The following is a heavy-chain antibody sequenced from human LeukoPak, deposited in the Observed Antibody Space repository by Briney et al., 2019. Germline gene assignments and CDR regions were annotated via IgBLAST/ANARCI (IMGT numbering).Heavy chain of an antibody. CDR3: ATSSSKYCSSTSCHAN. Sequence: SETLSLTCTVSGGSISSSSYYWGWIRQPPGKGLEWIGSIYYSGSTNYNPSLKSRVTISVDTSKNQFSLKLSSVTAADTAVYYCATSSSKYCSSTSCHANWGQGTLVTVSS. D-gene: IGHD2-2*01. CDR2: IYYSGST. V-gene: IGHV4-39*07. CDR1: GGSISSSSYY. J-gene: IGHJ4*02.